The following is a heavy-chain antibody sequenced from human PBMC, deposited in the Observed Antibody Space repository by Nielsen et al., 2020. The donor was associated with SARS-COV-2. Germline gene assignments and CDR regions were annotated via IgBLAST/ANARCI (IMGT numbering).Heavy chain of an antibody. CDR3: ARSFGWYSSSDAFDI. V-gene: IGHV5-51*01. CDR2: IYPGDSDT. J-gene: IGHJ3*02. CDR1: GYSFTSYW. D-gene: IGHD6-6*01. Sequence: KVSCKGSGYSFTSYWIGWVRQMPGKGLEWMGIIYPGDSDTRYSPSFQGQVTISADKSISTAYLQWSSLKASDTAMYYCARSFGWYSSSDAFDIWGQGTMVTVSS.